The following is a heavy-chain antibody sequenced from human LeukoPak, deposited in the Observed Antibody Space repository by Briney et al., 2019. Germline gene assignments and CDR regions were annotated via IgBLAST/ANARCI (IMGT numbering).Heavy chain of an antibody. V-gene: IGHV4-34*01. CDR1: GGSFSGYY. Sequence: SETLSLTCAVYGGSFSGYYWSWVRQPPGKGLEGIGEINHSGSTNYNPSLTSRVTISVDTSKNQLSLKLSSVTAADTAVYYCARGVRRGRWFDPWGQGTLVTVSS. J-gene: IGHJ5*02. CDR2: INHSGST. CDR3: ARGVRRGRWFDP.